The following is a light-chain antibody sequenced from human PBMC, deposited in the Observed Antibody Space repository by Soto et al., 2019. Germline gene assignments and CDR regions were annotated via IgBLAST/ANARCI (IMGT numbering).Light chain of an antibody. J-gene: IGKJ1*01. CDR3: QQSYNTPLT. CDR2: DAS. CDR1: QTISTY. V-gene: IGKV1-39*01. Sequence: EVTRSPSALTASVGDTVTITCRASQTISTYVNWYRQKSGAAPELLIYDASTLQSGVPSRFRGGGSGTDFTLTISSLQLDDFATYYCQQSYNTPLTFGPGTKVDIK.